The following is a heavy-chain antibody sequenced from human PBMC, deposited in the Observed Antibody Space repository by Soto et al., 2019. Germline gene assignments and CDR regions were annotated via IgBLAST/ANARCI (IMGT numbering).Heavy chain of an antibody. CDR3: ARGRGYYDSSGYDF. J-gene: IGHJ4*02. CDR1: GFTCSDYY. D-gene: IGHD3-22*01. V-gene: IGHV3-11*01. CDR2: ISGGGGSTI. Sequence: GGALRLSCEASGFTCSDYYMNWIRQAPGKGLEWISYISGGGGSTIYYTDSVKGRFTISRDNAKKSLYLDMNSLRAEDTAVYFCARGRGYYDSSGYDFWGQGTPVTVSS.